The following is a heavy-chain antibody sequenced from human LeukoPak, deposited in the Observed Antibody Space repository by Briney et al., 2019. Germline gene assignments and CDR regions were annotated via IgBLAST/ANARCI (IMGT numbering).Heavy chain of an antibody. Sequence: ASVKVSCTASGYTFTGYYMHWVRQAPGQGLEWMGWINPNSGGTNYAQKFQGRVTMTRDTSISTAYMELSRLRSDDTAVYYCARFYYDFWSGSEPFDYWGQGTLVTVSS. J-gene: IGHJ4*02. CDR1: GYTFTGYY. V-gene: IGHV1-2*02. CDR2: INPNSGGT. D-gene: IGHD3-3*01. CDR3: ARFYYDFWSGSEPFDY.